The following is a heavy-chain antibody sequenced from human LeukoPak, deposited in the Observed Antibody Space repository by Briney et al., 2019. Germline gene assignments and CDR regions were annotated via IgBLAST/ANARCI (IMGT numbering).Heavy chain of an antibody. CDR2: LYSDGNT. CDR1: GFTVITND. CDR3: AREMSYYDTSGYSHRYYYYMDV. D-gene: IGHD3-22*01. Sequence: GGSLRLSCAASGFTVITNDMTWVRQAPGKGLEWVSVLYSDGNTKYADSVQGRFTISRDNAKNSLYLQMNSLRAEDTAVYYCAREMSYYDTSGYSHRYYYYMDVWGKGTTVTVSS. J-gene: IGHJ6*03. V-gene: IGHV3-53*01.